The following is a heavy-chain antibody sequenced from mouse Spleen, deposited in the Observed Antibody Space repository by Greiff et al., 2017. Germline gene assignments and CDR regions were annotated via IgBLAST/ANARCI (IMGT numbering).Heavy chain of an antibody. J-gene: IGHJ4*01. CDR1: GFTFSSYG. V-gene: IGHV5-6*01. CDR3: ARHPRVGAMDY. CDR2: ISSGGSYT. Sequence: EVQLVESGGDLVKPGGSLQLSCAASGFTFSSYGMSWVRQTPAQRLEWVATISSGGSYTYYPDSVKGRFTISRDNAKNTLYLPMSSLKSEDTAMYYCARHPRVGAMDYWGQGTSVTVSS. D-gene: IGHD3-3*01.